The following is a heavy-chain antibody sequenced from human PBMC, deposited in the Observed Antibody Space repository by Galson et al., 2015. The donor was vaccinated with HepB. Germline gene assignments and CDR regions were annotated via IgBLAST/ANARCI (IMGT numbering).Heavy chain of an antibody. D-gene: IGHD2-2*01. V-gene: IGHV4-39*01. CDR2: FYYTGNT. CDR1: GGSISSSSYY. CDR3: AGHESESKTYAADN. J-gene: IGHJ4*02. Sequence: SETLSLTCTVSGGSISSSSYYWGWLRQPPGKGLEWIGSFYYTGNTHYNPSLKSRATISGDTSKNQFSLKLNSVTAADTAVYYCAGHESESKTYAADNWGQGTLVTVSS.